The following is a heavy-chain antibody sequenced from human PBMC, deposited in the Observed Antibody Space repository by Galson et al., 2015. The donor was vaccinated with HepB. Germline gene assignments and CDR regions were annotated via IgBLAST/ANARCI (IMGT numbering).Heavy chain of an antibody. V-gene: IGHV1-69-2*01. Sequence: VKVSCKVSGYTFTDYYMHWVQQAPGKGLEWMGLVDPEDGETIYAEKFQGRVTITADTSTDTAYMELSSLRSEDTAVYYCATVSVAGTREYFDLWGRGTLVTVSS. CDR1: GYTFTDYY. D-gene: IGHD6-19*01. J-gene: IGHJ2*01. CDR2: VDPEDGET. CDR3: ATVSVAGTREYFDL.